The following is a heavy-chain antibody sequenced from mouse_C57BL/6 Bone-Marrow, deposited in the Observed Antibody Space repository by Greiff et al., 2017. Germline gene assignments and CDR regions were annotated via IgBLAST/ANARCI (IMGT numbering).Heavy chain of an antibody. CDR1: GFNIKDDY. J-gene: IGHJ1*03. D-gene: IGHD2-3*01. CDR3: TVYDGSTGDV. V-gene: IGHV14-4*01. Sequence: EVQLQQSGAELVRPGASVKLSCTASGFNIKDDYMHWVKQRPEQGLEWIGWIDPENGDTEYASKFQGKATITADTSSNTAYLQLSSLTSEATAVYYCTVYDGSTGDVWCTGTTVTVSS. CDR2: IDPENGDT.